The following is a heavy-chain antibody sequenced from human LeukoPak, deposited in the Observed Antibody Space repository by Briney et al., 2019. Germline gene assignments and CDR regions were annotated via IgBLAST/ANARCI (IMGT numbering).Heavy chain of an antibody. J-gene: IGHJ3*02. Sequence: KTSETLSLTCAVYGGSFSGYYWSWIRQPPGKGLEWIGEINHSGSTNYNPSLKSRVTISVDTSKNQFSLKLSSVTAADTAVYYCARDKSAFDIWGQGTMVTVSS. CDR1: GGSFSGYY. CDR2: INHSGST. CDR3: ARDKSAFDI. V-gene: IGHV4-34*01.